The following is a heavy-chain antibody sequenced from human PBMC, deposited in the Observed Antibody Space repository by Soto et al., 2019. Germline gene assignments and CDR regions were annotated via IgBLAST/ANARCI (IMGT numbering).Heavy chain of an antibody. V-gene: IGHV4-39*01. D-gene: IGHD1-1*01. CDR1: GGSISSSSYY. CDR3: AGQLERLVRYFDY. Sequence: SETLSLTCTVSGGSISSSSYYWGWIRQPPGKGLEWIGSIYYSGSTYYNPSLKSRVTISVDTSKNQFSLRLSSVTAADTAVYYCAGQLERLVRYFDYWGQGTLVTVSS. CDR2: IYYSGST. J-gene: IGHJ4*02.